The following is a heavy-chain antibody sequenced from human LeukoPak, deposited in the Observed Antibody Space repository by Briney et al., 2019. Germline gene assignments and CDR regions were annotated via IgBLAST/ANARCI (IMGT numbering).Heavy chain of an antibody. D-gene: IGHD6-6*01. Sequence: ASVKVSCKASGYTFTSYDINWVRQATGQGLEWMGWMNPNSGNTGYAQKFQGRVTMTRNTSISTAYMELSSLRSEDTAVYHCASVEYSSSSPPYYYYGMDVWGQGTTVTVSS. CDR2: MNPNSGNT. CDR3: ASVEYSSSSPPYYYYGMDV. V-gene: IGHV1-8*01. CDR1: GYTFTSYD. J-gene: IGHJ6*02.